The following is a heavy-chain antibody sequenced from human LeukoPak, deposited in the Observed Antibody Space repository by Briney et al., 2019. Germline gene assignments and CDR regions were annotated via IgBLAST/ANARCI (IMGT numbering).Heavy chain of an antibody. D-gene: IGHD3-10*01. Sequence: ASVKVSCKASGYTFTSYYMHWVRQAPGQGLEWMGIINPSGGSTSYAQKFQGRVTMTTDTSTSTAYMELRSLRSDDTAVYYCARGSTMVRGVYIYYYGMDVWGQGTTVTVSS. V-gene: IGHV1-46*01. CDR3: ARGSTMVRGVYIYYYGMDV. CDR2: INPSGGST. CDR1: GYTFTSYY. J-gene: IGHJ6*02.